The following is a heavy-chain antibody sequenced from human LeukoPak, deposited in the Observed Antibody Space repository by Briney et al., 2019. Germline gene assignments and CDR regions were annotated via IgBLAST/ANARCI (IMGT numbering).Heavy chain of an antibody. CDR1: GFIVSSNY. J-gene: IGHJ4*02. V-gene: IGHV3-7*01. D-gene: IGHD1-7*01. Sequence: PGGSLRLSCAPSGFIVSSNYMSWVRQAPGKGLEWVANIKEDGSEKYFVDSVKGRFTISRDNAKNSLYLQMNSLRAEDTAVYYCATNLNYRFDYWGQGTLVTVSS. CDR2: IKEDGSEK. CDR3: ATNLNYRFDY.